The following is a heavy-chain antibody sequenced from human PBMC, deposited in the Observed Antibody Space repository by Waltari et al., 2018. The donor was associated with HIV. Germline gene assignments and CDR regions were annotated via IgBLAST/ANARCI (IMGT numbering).Heavy chain of an antibody. D-gene: IGHD3-22*01. V-gene: IGHV4-4*02. Sequence: QVQLQESGPGLVTPSGTLSLTCAVSGGPITTSHWWSSVRQPPGKGLECIGEIYHSGSTNYNPSLKSRVTISLDKSKNQFSLKLSSVTAADTALYYCAGSRSSGSSVYYGMDVWGQGTTVTVSS. J-gene: IGHJ6*02. CDR2: IYHSGST. CDR1: GGPITTSHW. CDR3: AGSRSSGSSVYYGMDV.